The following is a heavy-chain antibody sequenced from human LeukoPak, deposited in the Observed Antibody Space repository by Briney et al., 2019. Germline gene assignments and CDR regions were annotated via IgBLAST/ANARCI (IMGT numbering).Heavy chain of an antibody. V-gene: IGHV3-7*02. CDR1: GFTFSSNW. Sequence: SGGSLRLSCTASGFTFSSNWMTWVRQAPGKGLEWVANINQDGGEKYYVDSVKGRFTISRDNAKNSLYLQMNSLRAEDTAVYYCARLIRGAFDIWGQGTMVTVSS. D-gene: IGHD3-10*01. CDR3: ARLIRGAFDI. CDR2: INQDGGEK. J-gene: IGHJ3*02.